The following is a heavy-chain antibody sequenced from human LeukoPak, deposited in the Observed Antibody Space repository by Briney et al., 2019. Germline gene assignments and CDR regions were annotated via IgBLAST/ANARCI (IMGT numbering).Heavy chain of an antibody. CDR3: ARADSSGWVSVDY. CDR1: GGSISSGSYY. CDR2: IYTSGST. J-gene: IGHJ4*02. V-gene: IGHV4-61*02. Sequence: SETLSLTCTVSGGSISSGSYYWSWIRQPAGKGLEWIGRIYTSGSTNYNPSLKSRVTISVDTSKNQFSLKLSSVTAADTAIYYCARADSSGWVSVDYWGQGTLVTVSS. D-gene: IGHD6-19*01.